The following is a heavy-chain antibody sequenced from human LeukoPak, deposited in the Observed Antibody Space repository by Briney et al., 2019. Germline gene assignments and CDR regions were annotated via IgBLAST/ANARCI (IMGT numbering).Heavy chain of an antibody. V-gene: IGHV4-61*02. D-gene: IGHD5-24*01. J-gene: IGHJ4*02. CDR3: ASDLGDGYNLSFDY. CDR2: IYTSGST. CDR1: GGSISSGSYY. Sequence: SETLSLTCTVSGGSISSGSYYWSWIRQPAGKGLECIGRIYTSGSTNYNPSLKSRVTISVDTSKNQFSLKLSSVTAADTAVYYCASDLGDGYNLSFDYWGQGTLVTVSS.